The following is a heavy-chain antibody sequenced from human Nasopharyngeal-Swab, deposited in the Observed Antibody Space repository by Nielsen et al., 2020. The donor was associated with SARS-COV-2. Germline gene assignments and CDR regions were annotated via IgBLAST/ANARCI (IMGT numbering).Heavy chain of an antibody. CDR2: IRSKTYGGTT. D-gene: IGHD2/OR15-2a*01. V-gene: IGHV3-49*03. CDR3: ARVRGFTFQARNPFDV. J-gene: IGHJ3*01. Sequence: GGSLRLSCTASGFMFGDYAMSWFRQDPGKGLEWVGFIRSKTYGGTTEYAASVKGRFTISRDDSKSIAYLQMNSLKTEDTAVYYCARVRGFTFQARNPFDVWGEGTMVTVSS. CDR1: GFMFGDYA.